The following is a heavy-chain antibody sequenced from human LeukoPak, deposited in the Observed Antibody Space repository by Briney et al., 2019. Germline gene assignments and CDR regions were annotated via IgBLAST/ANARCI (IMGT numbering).Heavy chain of an antibody. J-gene: IGHJ5*02. CDR2: INTKSGRP. V-gene: IGHV1-2*02. Sequence: GASVKVSCKTSGYSFTDYYIHWVRQAPGQGLEWMGWINTKSGRPSSARKFQGRVTMTRDPSITTVYMDMAWLTSDDTAIYFCARADFIDAGPYLIGPWGQGTLVTVSS. CDR3: ARADFIDAGPYLIGP. CDR1: GYSFTDYY. D-gene: IGHD3-3*01.